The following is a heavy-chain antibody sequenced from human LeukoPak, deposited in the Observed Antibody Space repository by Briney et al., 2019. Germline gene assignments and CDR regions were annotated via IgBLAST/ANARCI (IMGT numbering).Heavy chain of an antibody. V-gene: IGHV1-18*01. Sequence: ASVKVSCKASGYTFTSYGISWVRQAPGQGLEWMGWISAYNGNTNYAQKLQGRVTMTTDTSTSTAYMELRSLRSDDTAVYYCARGTDTYYDFWSGYSTSYYMDVWGKGTTVTVSS. CDR3: ARGTDTYYDFWSGYSTSYYMDV. D-gene: IGHD3-3*01. CDR2: ISAYNGNT. CDR1: GYTFTSYG. J-gene: IGHJ6*03.